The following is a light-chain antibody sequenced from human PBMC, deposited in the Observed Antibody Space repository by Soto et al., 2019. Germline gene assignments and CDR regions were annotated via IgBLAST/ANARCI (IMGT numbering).Light chain of an antibody. CDR2: DAS. V-gene: IGKV3-11*01. CDR3: QHRSNWPSVT. Sequence: EIVLTQSPTTLSLSPGDRATLSCMASQSLSSSLAWYRHQPGQAPRLLIYDASSRATGIPGRFSGSGSGTHFTLTISSLQPEDFGVYYCQHRSNWPSVTFGGGTKVDIK. CDR1: QSLSSS. J-gene: IGKJ4*01.